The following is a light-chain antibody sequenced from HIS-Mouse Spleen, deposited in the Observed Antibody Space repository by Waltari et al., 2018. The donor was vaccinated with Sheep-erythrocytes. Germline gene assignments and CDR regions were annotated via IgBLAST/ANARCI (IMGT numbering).Light chain of an antibody. Sequence: QSALTQPPSASGSPGQSVTTSCTGTRSDVGGVNYVSWYQQHPGKAPKLMIYEVSKRPSGVPDRFSGSKSGNTASLTVSGLQAEDEADYYCSSYAGSNNWVFGGGTKLTVL. CDR3: SSYAGSNNWV. CDR2: EVS. CDR1: RSDVGGVNY. V-gene: IGLV2-8*01. J-gene: IGLJ3*02.